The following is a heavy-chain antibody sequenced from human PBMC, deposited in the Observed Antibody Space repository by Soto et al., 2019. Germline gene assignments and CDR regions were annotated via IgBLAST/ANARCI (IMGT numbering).Heavy chain of an antibody. CDR1: GGSISSYY. CDR2: IYYSGST. V-gene: IGHV4-59*08. CDR3: ARSNNWNLYDY. J-gene: IGHJ4*02. Sequence: PSETLSLTCTVSGGSISSYYWSWIRQPPGKGLEWIGYIYYSGSTNYNPSLKSRVTISVDTSKNQFSLKLSSVTAADTAVYYCARSNNWNLYDYWGQGTLVTVSS. D-gene: IGHD1-20*01.